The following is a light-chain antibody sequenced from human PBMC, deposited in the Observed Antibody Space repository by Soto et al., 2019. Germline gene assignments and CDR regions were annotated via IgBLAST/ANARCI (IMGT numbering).Light chain of an antibody. Sequence: DIQLTQSPSFLSASVGDRVTITCRASQGISSYLAWYQQKPGKAPKLLIYAASTLQSGVPSRFSGSGSGTEFTLTISSLQPEDFATCYCQQLNSYLSLTFGGGTKVEIK. J-gene: IGKJ4*01. CDR2: AAS. V-gene: IGKV1-9*01. CDR3: QQLNSYLSLT. CDR1: QGISSY.